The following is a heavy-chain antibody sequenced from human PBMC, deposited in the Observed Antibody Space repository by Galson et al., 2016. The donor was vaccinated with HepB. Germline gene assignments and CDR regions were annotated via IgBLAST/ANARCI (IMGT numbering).Heavy chain of an antibody. CDR2: IRSKARGGTT. J-gene: IGHJ4*02. V-gene: IGHV3-49*04. CDR1: GFTLGDFA. Sequence: SLRLSCATSGFTLGDFAMSWVRQAPGKGLEWLGFIRSKARGGTTQYAASVKDRFFFSRDDSTAIAYLQMNSLKSEDTAVYYCARDSWYGGKAGDNYFDYWGQGTLVTVSS. D-gene: IGHD4-23*01. CDR3: ARDSWYGGKAGDNYFDY.